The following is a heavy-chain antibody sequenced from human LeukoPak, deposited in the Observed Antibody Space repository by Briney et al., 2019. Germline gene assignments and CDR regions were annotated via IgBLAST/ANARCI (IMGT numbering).Heavy chain of an antibody. CDR3: LARLKPLRARAREDDFDY. Sequence: ASVKVSCKASDHTFTTYGISWVRQAPGQGLEWMGWISSFNGNTNYAQNLQGRVTLTTDTSTTTAYMELRSLRSDDSATYYCLARLKPLRARAREDDFDYWGQGTLVTVSS. CDR2: ISSFNGNT. CDR1: DHTFTTYG. D-gene: IGHD6-6*01. J-gene: IGHJ4*02. V-gene: IGHV1-18*01.